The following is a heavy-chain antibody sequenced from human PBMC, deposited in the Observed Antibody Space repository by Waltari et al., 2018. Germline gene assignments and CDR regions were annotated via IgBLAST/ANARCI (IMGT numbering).Heavy chain of an antibody. D-gene: IGHD2-15*01. V-gene: IGHV4-38-2*02. J-gene: IGHJ5*02. CDR2: IYHSGST. CDR1: GYSISSGYD. Sequence: QVQLQESGPGLVKPSETLSLTCAVSGYSISSGYDWGWIRQPPGKGLEWIGSIYHSGSTYYNPSLKSRVTISVDTSKNQFSLKLSSVTAADTAVYYCAREGIVVVAATPSDWFDPWGQGTLVTVSS. CDR3: AREGIVVVAATPSDWFDP.